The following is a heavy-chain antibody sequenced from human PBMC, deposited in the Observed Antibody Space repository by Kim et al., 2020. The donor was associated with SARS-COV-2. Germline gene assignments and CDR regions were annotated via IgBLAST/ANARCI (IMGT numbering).Heavy chain of an antibody. J-gene: IGHJ6*02. CDR1: GFTFSSYG. D-gene: IGHD2-15*01. CDR2: ISYDGSNK. V-gene: IGHV3-30*18. CDR3: AKDHVVAAMGYYYYYYGMDV. Sequence: GGSLRLSCAASGFTFSSYGMHWVRQAPGKGLEWVAVISYDGSNKYYADSVKGRFTISRDNSKNTLYLQMNSLRAEDTAVYYCAKDHVVAAMGYYYYYYGMDVWGQGTTVTVSS.